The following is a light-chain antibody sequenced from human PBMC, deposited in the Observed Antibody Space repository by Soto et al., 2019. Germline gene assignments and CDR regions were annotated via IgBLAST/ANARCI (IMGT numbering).Light chain of an antibody. V-gene: IGKV3-11*01. CDR2: DAS. CDR3: QQRRDWPLT. Sequence: EIVLTQSPATLSLSPGERATLSCRASQNINEYLIWYQQKPGQAPRLLIHDASKRAPGIPARFSGSGSGTAFTLTISSLEPEDFAVYYCQQRRDWPLTFGGGTKVE. CDR1: QNINEY. J-gene: IGKJ4*01.